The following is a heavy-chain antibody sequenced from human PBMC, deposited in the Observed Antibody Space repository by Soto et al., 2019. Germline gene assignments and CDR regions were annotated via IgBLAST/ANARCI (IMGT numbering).Heavy chain of an antibody. D-gene: IGHD6-13*01. V-gene: IGHV4-59*08. CDR2: IYYSGST. Sequence: LETLSLTCTVSGGSISSYYWSWIRQPPGKGLEWIGYIYYSGSTNYNPSLKSRVTISVDTSKNQFSLKLSSVTAADTAVYYCARHVRRGAAAGIPDVYPWFDPWGQGTLVTVSS. CDR3: ARHVRRGAAAGIPDVYPWFDP. J-gene: IGHJ5*02. CDR1: GGSISSYY.